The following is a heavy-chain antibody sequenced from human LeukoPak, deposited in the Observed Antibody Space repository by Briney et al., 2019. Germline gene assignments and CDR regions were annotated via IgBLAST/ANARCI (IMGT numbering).Heavy chain of an antibody. V-gene: IGHV3-30*18. CDR1: GFTFRIYG. D-gene: IGHD5-12*01. J-gene: IGHJ3*02. Sequence: PGRSLRLSCAPSGFTFRIYGMHWVRQAPGKGLEWVAVISFDEKNKDYGDSVKGRFTISRDNSKNMLYLQMNSLRIEDTAVYYCAKVNGDPIVAFDIWGLGTMVTVSP. CDR3: AKVNGDPIVAFDI. CDR2: ISFDEKNK.